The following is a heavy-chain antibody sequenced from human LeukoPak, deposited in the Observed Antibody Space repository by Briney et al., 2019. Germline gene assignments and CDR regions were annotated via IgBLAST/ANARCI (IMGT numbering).Heavy chain of an antibody. Sequence: PGGSLRLSCAASGFTFDDYAMHWVRQAPGKGLEWVSLISWDGGSTYYADSVKGRFTISRDNSKNSLYLQMNSLRAEDTALYYCAKDIESRVEMATLTPDYWGQGTLVTVSS. CDR2: ISWDGGST. D-gene: IGHD5-24*01. V-gene: IGHV3-43D*03. CDR1: GFTFDDYA. CDR3: AKDIESRVEMATLTPDY. J-gene: IGHJ4*02.